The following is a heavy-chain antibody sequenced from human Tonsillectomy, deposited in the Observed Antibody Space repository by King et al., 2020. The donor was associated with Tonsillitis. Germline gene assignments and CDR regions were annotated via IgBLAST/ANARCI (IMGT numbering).Heavy chain of an antibody. CDR2: ISGNGGNK. J-gene: IGHJ5*02. V-gene: IGHV3-23*04. D-gene: IGHD2-15*01. CDR1: GFTFSTYG. CDR3: ASQGPVVGAPWGFDP. Sequence: VQLVESGGGLVQPGGSLRLSCAASGFTFSTYGMTWVRQAPGKGLEWVSSISGNGGNKYYADSVKGRFTISRDNSKNTLYLQMNSLRVDDTAVYYYASQGPVVGAPWGFDPWGQGTLVTVSS.